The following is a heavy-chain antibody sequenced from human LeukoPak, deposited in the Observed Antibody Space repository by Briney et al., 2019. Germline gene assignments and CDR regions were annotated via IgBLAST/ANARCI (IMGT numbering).Heavy chain of an antibody. CDR1: GFTFSSYA. V-gene: IGHV3-23*01. J-gene: IGHJ4*02. CDR3: ARRAGAYSHPYDY. Sequence: GGSLRLSCAASGFTFSSYAMSWVRQAPGKGLEWVSAISESGGRTYYADSVKGRFTISRDNSKNTLYLQMNSLRAEDTAVYYCARRAGAYSHPYDYWGQGTLVTVSS. CDR2: ISESGGRT. D-gene: IGHD4/OR15-4a*01.